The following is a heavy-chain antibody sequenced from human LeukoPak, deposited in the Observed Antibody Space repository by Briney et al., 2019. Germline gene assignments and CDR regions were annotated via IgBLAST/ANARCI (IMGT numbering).Heavy chain of an antibody. V-gene: IGHV3-20*04. Sequence: GGSLRLSCAASGFKFEDYGMTWVRQAPGKGLEWVSGINWNGGRTGYADSVKGRFTISRDNAKNSLYLQMNSLRAEDTALYYCARVSDISVAAYFDYWGQGTLVTVSS. CDR2: INWNGGRT. J-gene: IGHJ4*02. D-gene: IGHD6-19*01. CDR3: ARVSDISVAAYFDY. CDR1: GFKFEDYG.